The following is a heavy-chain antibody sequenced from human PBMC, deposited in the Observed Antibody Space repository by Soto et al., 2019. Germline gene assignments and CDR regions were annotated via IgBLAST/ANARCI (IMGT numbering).Heavy chain of an antibody. CDR1: GGSVNYNSYY. Sequence: SETLSLTCSVSGGSVNYNSYYWGWIRQPPGKGLEWVGGIFYTGTTYYSPSLKDRVTISVDTSKNSFSLNLTSVTAADTAVYFCERLVVVAPVANAWGQGTLVTVSS. J-gene: IGHJ5*02. CDR2: IFYTGTT. V-gene: IGHV4-39*02. CDR3: ERLVVVAPVANA. D-gene: IGHD2-2*01.